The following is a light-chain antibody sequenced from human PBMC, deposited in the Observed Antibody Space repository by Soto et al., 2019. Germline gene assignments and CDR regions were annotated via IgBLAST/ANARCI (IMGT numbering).Light chain of an antibody. CDR2: EGF. CDR3: SSYAVSDTLI. J-gene: IGLJ2*01. Sequence: QSALTQPASVSGSPGKSITISCTGTSGDVGNYNLVSWFQHHPGEAPQLLIYEGFRRPSGVSNRFSGSTSGNTASLTVSALQADDEANSDCSSYAVSDTLIFGGGTKVTVL. CDR1: SGDVGNYNL. V-gene: IGLV2-23*01.